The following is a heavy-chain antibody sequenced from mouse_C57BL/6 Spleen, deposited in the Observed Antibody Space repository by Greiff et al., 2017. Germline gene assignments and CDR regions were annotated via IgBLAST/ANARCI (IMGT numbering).Heavy chain of an antibody. CDR2: IRSKSNNYAT. Sequence: EADGGLVQPKGSLKLSCAASGFSFNTYAMNWVRQAPGKGLEWVARIRSKSNNYATYYADSVKDRFTISRDDSESMLYLQMNNLKTEDTAMYYCVRHDPYEGYYAMDYWGQGTSVTVSS. CDR3: VRHDPYEGYYAMDY. D-gene: IGHD2-3*01. V-gene: IGHV10-1*01. J-gene: IGHJ4*01. CDR1: GFSFNTYA.